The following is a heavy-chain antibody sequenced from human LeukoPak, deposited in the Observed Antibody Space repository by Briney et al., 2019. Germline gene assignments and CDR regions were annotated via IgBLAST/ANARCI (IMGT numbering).Heavy chain of an antibody. CDR3: ARDLRYYYDSSGPTKGFDY. CDR2: IIPILGIA. D-gene: IGHD3-22*01. Sequence: ASVNVSCTASGGTFSSYAISWVRQAPGQGLEWMGRIIPILGIANYAQKFQGRVTITADKSTSTAYMELSSLRSEDTAVYYCARDLRYYYDSSGPTKGFDYWGQGTLVTVSS. V-gene: IGHV1-69*04. CDR1: GGTFSSYA. J-gene: IGHJ4*02.